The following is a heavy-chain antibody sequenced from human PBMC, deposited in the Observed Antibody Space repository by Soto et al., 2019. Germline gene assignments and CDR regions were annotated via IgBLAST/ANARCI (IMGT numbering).Heavy chain of an antibody. J-gene: IGHJ4*02. D-gene: IGHD3-10*01. V-gene: IGHV3-30*03. CDR3: AIEGSASSFDY. CDR1: GFTFSIYS. Sequence: QVQLVESGGGVVQPGRTLRLSCAASGFTFSIYSMHWVRQAPGKGLEWVALISYDGSNKYYADSVKGRFTISRDNSKNTLYLQMNSLRAEDTAVYYCAIEGSASSFDYWGQGTLVTVSS. CDR2: ISYDGSNK.